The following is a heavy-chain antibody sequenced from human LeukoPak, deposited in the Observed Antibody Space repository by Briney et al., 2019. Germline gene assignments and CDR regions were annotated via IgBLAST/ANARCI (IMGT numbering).Heavy chain of an antibody. J-gene: IGHJ4*02. CDR1: GGTFSSYA. D-gene: IGHD1-7*01. CDR2: IIPIFGTA. V-gene: IGHV1-69*05. CDR3: ARSPNWNSRGSNFDY. Sequence: SVKVSCKASGGTFSSYAISWVRQAPGQGLEWMGGIIPIFGTANYAQKFQGRVTITTDESTSTAYMELSSLRSEDTAVYYCARSPNWNSRGSNFDYWGQGTLVTVSS.